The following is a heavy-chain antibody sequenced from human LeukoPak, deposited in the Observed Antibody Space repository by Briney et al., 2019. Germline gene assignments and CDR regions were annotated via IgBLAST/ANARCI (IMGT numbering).Heavy chain of an antibody. CDR2: ISAYNGNT. CDR1: GYTFTSYG. J-gene: IGHJ4*02. D-gene: IGHD3-10*01. CDR3: ARGDYYGSGSYYNDPIGDY. V-gene: IGHV1-18*01. Sequence: ASVKVSCKASGYTFTSYGISWVRQAPGQGLEWMGWISAYNGNTNYAQKLQARVTMTTDTSTSTAYMELRSLRSDDTAVYYCARGDYYGSGSYYNDPIGDYWGQGTLVTVSS.